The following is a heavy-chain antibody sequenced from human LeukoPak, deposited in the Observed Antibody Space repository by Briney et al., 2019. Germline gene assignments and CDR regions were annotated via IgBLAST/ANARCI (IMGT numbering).Heavy chain of an antibody. CDR1: GYTFTGYY. Sequence: ASVKVSCKASGYTFTGYYMHWVRQAPGQGLEWMGWINPNSGGTNYAQKFQGRVTMTRDTSISTAYMELSRLRSDDTAVYYCASGPFYSSGCSGAFDIWGQGTMVTVSS. J-gene: IGHJ3*02. V-gene: IGHV1-2*02. D-gene: IGHD6-19*01. CDR3: ASGPFYSSGCSGAFDI. CDR2: INPNSGGT.